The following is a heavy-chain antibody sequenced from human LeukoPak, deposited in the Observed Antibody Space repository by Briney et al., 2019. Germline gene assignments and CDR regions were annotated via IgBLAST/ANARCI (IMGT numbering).Heavy chain of an antibody. CDR3: TSWGDTTAEYSQR. Sequence: GGSLRLSCVVSGFTFNRCWMNWVRQAPGKGLEWVAHINPDGRDTYYVDSVKGRFTIPRDNAQNSMYLQMNSLRVEDTAVYYCTSWGDTTAEYSQRWGQGTLVTVSS. V-gene: IGHV3-7*01. CDR1: GFTFNRCW. D-gene: IGHD2-21*02. J-gene: IGHJ1*01. CDR2: INPDGRDT.